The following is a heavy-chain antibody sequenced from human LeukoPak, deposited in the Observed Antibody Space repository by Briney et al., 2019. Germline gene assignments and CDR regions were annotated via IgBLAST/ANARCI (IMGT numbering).Heavy chain of an antibody. CDR1: GFTLRSYW. J-gene: IGHJ4*02. D-gene: IGHD5-18*01. CDR2: IKTDGSSI. V-gene: IGHV3-74*01. Sequence: QTGGSLRLSCAASGFTLRSYWMHCVRQAPGKGLVWVSRIKTDGSSITNADSVKGRFTVSRDNAKNTLYLQMNSLRAEDTAVYYCTRGQYSYGPFDYWGQGTLVTVSS. CDR3: TRGQYSYGPFDY.